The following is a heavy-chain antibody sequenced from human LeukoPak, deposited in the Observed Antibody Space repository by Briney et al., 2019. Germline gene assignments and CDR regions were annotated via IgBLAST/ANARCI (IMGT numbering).Heavy chain of an antibody. D-gene: IGHD3-22*01. Sequence: GGSLRLSCAASGFTFSSYEMNWVRQAPGKGLEWVSYISSTGSTIYYADSVKGRFTISRDNAKNTLFLQMNSLRAEDTAVYYCARVRGYDTSDYDYWGQGTLVTVSS. J-gene: IGHJ4*02. CDR2: ISSTGSTI. CDR1: GFTFSSYE. CDR3: ARVRGYDTSDYDY. V-gene: IGHV3-48*03.